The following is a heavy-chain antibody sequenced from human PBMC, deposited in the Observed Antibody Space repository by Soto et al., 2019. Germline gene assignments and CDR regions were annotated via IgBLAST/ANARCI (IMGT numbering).Heavy chain of an antibody. J-gene: IGHJ4*02. CDR1: DGSSNNYY. CDR2: INHSGST. CDR3: ARGGLIRGVLYY. Sequence: QVQLQQWGAGLSKPSETLSLTCAVYDGSSNNYYWSWIRQPPGKGLEWIGEINHSGSTNYNASLKSRVTISEDTSKKQFSLELRFVTAADTAVYYCARGGLIRGVLYYWGQGTLVTVSS. V-gene: IGHV4-34*01. D-gene: IGHD3-10*01.